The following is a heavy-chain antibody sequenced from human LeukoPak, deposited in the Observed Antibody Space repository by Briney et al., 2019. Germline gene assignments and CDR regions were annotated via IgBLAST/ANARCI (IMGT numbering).Heavy chain of an antibody. J-gene: IGHJ4*02. Sequence: PGGSLRLSCAASGVTFSNYAMSWVRQARGKGLEWVSSITDVGGSTYYADSVKGRFTISRDNSKNTLYLQVNSLRDEDTAVYYCAKALVGAYYFDYWGQGTLVTVSS. CDR2: ITDVGGST. D-gene: IGHD1-26*01. CDR1: GVTFSNYA. V-gene: IGHV3-23*01. CDR3: AKALVGAYYFDY.